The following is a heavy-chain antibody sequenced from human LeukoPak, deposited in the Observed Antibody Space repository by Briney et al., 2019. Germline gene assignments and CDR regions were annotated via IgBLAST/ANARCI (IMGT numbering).Heavy chain of an antibody. CDR3: TTVKAAAALDS. D-gene: IGHD6-25*01. CDR2: VYYTGTT. J-gene: IGHJ4*02. CDR1: GASISGYY. Sequence: SETLSLTCTVSGASISGYYWSWIRQPPGKGLEWIGYVYYTGTTTSNPSLKSRLTISIDTSKNQFSLNLSSVTPADTAVYYCTTVKAAAALDSWGQGTLVTVSS. V-gene: IGHV4-59*01.